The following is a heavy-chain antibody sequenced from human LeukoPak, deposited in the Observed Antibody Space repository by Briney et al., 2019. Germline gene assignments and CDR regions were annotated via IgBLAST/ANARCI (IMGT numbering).Heavy chain of an antibody. V-gene: IGHV3-74*01. D-gene: IGHD2-15*01. CDR2: ISSDGSST. J-gene: IGHJ4*02. CDR1: GFSFSTYW. CDR3: ARVGLHCSGGSCYDY. Sequence: GGSLRLSCAASGFSFSTYWMHWVRQAPGKGLVWVSRISSDGSSTTYADSAQGRFAISRDNAKNTLYQQMNSLRAEDTAVYYCARVGLHCSGGSCYDYWGQGTLVTVSS.